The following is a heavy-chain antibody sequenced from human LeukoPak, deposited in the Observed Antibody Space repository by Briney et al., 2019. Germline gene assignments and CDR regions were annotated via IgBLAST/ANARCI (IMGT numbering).Heavy chain of an antibody. Sequence: SETLSLTCTVSGDSISSGDYYWSWIRQPAGKGLEWIGRISSSGSTNYNPSLKSRVTISVDTSKNQFSLKLSSVTAADTAVYYCARRGDKGFDPWGQGTLVTVSS. CDR3: ARRGDKGFDP. V-gene: IGHV4-61*02. J-gene: IGHJ5*02. CDR2: ISSSGST. CDR1: GDSISSGDYY.